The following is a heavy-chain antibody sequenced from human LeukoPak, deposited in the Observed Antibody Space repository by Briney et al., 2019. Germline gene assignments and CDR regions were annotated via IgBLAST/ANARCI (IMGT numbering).Heavy chain of an antibody. CDR3: ATGDGISKDY. D-gene: IGHD2/OR15-2a*01. CDR1: GGSISSYY. Sequence: PSETLSLTCTVSGGSISSYYWSWIRQPPGKGLEWIGYIYYSGSTNYNPSLKSRVTISVDTSKNQFSLKLSSVTAADTAVYYCATGDGISKDYWGQGTLVTVSS. CDR2: IYYSGST. V-gene: IGHV4-59*01. J-gene: IGHJ4*02.